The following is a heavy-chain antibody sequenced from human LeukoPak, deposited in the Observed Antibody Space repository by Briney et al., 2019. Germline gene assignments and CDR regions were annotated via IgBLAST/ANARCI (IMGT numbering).Heavy chain of an antibody. CDR3: ARARLDYYGSGATFDY. V-gene: IGHV4-30-2*01. CDR2: IYHSGST. Sequence: SQTLSLTCTVSGGSISSGGHSWSWIRQPPGKGLEWIGYIYHSGSTYYNPSLKSRVTISVDRSKNQFSLKLSSVTAADTAVYYCARARLDYYGSGATFDYWGQGTLVTASS. D-gene: IGHD3-10*01. J-gene: IGHJ4*02. CDR1: GGSISSGGHS.